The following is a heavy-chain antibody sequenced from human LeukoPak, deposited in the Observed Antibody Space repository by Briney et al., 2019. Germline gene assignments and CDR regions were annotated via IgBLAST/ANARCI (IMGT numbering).Heavy chain of an antibody. CDR1: GFTFSSYS. CDR2: ISSSSSYI. J-gene: IGHJ5*02. CDR3: ARCGDKHSSGWYGSRYWFDP. V-gene: IGHV3-21*01. D-gene: IGHD6-19*01. Sequence: GGSLRLSCAASGFTFSSYSMNWVRQAPGKGLEWVSSISSSSSYIYYADSVKGRFTISRDNAKNSLYLQMNSLRAEDTAVYYCARCGDKHSSGWYGSRYWFDPWGQGTLVTVSS.